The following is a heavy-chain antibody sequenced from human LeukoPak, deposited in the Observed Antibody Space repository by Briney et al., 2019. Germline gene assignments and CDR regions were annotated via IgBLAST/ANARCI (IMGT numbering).Heavy chain of an antibody. Sequence: GGSLRLSCAASGFTFNNYAMSWVRQAPWKGLQWLSSIGGAGDNKYYADSVKGRFTISRDNSKNTLYLQMNSLRAEDTAIYYCATNKDYGDFGWFDPWGQGTLVTVSS. D-gene: IGHD4-17*01. CDR3: ATNKDYGDFGWFDP. J-gene: IGHJ5*02. CDR1: GFTFNNYA. CDR2: IGGAGDNK. V-gene: IGHV3-23*01.